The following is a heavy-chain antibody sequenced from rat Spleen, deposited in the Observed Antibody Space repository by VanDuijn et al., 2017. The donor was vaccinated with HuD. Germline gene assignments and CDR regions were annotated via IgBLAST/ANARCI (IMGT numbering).Heavy chain of an antibody. V-gene: IGHV1-43*01. J-gene: IGHJ4*01. CDR1: DYTFTSYY. Sequence: QVQLQQSGAELAKPGSSVKISCKASDYTFTSYYIGWMKQTTGQGLEYIGNINTGSGDTNYNEKFKDKATLTVDESSSTAFMQLSSLTPDDSAVYYCARGSPNVLDAWGQGASVTVSS. CDR3: ARGSPNVLDA. D-gene: IGHD3-1*01. CDR2: INTGSGDT.